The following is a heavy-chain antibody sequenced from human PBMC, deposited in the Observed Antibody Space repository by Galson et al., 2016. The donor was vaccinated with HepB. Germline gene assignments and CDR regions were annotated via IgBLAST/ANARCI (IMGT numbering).Heavy chain of an antibody. CDR3: TTYYGNILTAYRWFDP. V-gene: IGHV3-15*01. CDR1: GFIFSDAW. D-gene: IGHD3-9*01. J-gene: IGHJ5*02. CDR2: IKRKTDGGTT. Sequence: SLRLSCAASGFIFSDAWMNWVRQAPGKGLEWVGRIKRKTDGGTTDYAAPVEGRFTISRDDSKNTLYLQMNNLKNEDTAVYYCTTYYGNILTAYRWFDPWGQGTLVTVSS.